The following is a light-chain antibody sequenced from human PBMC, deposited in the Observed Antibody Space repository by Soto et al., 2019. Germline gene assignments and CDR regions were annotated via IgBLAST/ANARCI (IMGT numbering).Light chain of an antibody. CDR3: QQSSAVPYT. Sequence: DVQMTQSPSSLFASIGDRVTLTCRSSRDISRYLNWYQQRPGKAPTVLIYAASVLQDGVPSRFSGAGSGTDFSLTISSLQREDSATYFCQQSSAVPYTFGRGTKL. CDR2: AAS. V-gene: IGKV1-39*01. CDR1: RDISRY. J-gene: IGKJ2*01.